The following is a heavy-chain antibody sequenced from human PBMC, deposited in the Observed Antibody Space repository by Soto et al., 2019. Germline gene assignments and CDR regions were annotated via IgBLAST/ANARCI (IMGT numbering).Heavy chain of an antibody. J-gene: IGHJ4*02. V-gene: IGHV3-11*06. CDR2: SSNSGTFS. D-gene: IGHD1-1*01. CDR3: ARSGDNYNRLDY. CDR1: GFTFSDYY. Sequence: GGSLRLSCEGSGFTFSDYYISWIRQAPGKGLEWISYSSNSGTFSRYADSVKGRFSISRDNTKNLLYLQMNSLRAEDTAVYYCARSGDNYNRLDYWGQGTPVTVSS.